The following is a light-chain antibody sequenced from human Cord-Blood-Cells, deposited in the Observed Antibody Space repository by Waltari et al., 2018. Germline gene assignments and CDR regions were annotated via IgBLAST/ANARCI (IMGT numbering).Light chain of an antibody. CDR2: DVS. CDR1: SHDGGGYNY. V-gene: IGLV2-14*01. CDR3: SSYTSSSTLV. Sequence: QSALTSPASGVGSPGQVTTLSCHGTSHDGGGYNYVSWYQQHPGKAPKLMIYDVSNRPSGVSNRFSGSKSGNTASLTISGLQAEDEADYYCSSYTSSSTLVFGTGTKVTVL. J-gene: IGLJ1*01.